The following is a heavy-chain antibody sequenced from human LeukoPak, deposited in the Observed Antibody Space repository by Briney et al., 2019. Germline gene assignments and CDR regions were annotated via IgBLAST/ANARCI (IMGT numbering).Heavy chain of an antibody. D-gene: IGHD3-10*01. CDR3: ARDAQWFGELLGY. J-gene: IGHJ4*02. Sequence: ASVKVSCKASGYTFTGYYMHWVRQAPGQGLEWMGWINPNSGGTNYAQKFQGRVTMTRDTSISTAYMELSRLRSDDTAVYCCARDAQWFGELLGYWGQGTLVTVSS. V-gene: IGHV1-2*02. CDR2: INPNSGGT. CDR1: GYTFTGYY.